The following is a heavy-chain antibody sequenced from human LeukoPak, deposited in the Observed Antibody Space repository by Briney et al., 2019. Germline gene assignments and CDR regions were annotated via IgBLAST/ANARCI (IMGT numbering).Heavy chain of an antibody. V-gene: IGHV3-48*01. CDR1: GFIFSSYS. D-gene: IGHD1/OR15-1a*01. CDR3: AREAVMPVAPVKIGTSDRPLYEYYGLDV. Sequence: GGSLRLSCAASGFIFSSYSMNWVRQAPGKGLEWVSYISSSSSIISYADSVKGRFTISRDNSKNTLYLQMNSLRADDTAVYYCAREAVMPVAPVKIGTSDRPLYEYYGLDVWGQGTTVTVS. J-gene: IGHJ6*02. CDR2: ISSSSSII.